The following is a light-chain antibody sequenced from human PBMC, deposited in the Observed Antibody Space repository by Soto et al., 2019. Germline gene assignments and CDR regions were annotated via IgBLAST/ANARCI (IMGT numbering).Light chain of an antibody. CDR2: DVT. V-gene: IGLV2-14*03. J-gene: IGLJ7*01. CDR1: SSDVGGYNY. CDR3: SAYRMGSTYV. Sequence: QSALTQPASVSGSPGQSITVSCTGTSSDVGGYNYVSWYQQHPGKAPRLMIYDVTNRPSGVSDRFSGSKSGNTASLTISGLQAEDEADYYCSAYRMGSTYVFGSGTQLTVL.